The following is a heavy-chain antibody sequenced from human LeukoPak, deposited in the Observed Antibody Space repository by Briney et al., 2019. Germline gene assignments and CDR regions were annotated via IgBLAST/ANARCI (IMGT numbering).Heavy chain of an antibody. CDR3: AKDPMVRGATYDC. Sequence: GGSLRLSCAASGFTFRKFAMSWVRQAPGKGLEWVSAIGDSGRNTYYADSMRGRFTISRDNSKNMLYLQMNSLRAEDTAIYYCAKDPMVRGATYDCWGQGTLVTVSS. J-gene: IGHJ4*02. D-gene: IGHD3-10*01. CDR2: IGDSGRNT. CDR1: GFTFRKFA. V-gene: IGHV3-23*01.